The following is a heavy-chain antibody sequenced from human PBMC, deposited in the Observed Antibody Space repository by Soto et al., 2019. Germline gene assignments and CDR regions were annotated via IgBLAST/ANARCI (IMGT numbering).Heavy chain of an antibody. CDR2: IKQDGSEK. CDR1: GFTFSSYW. Sequence: EVQLVESGGGLVQPGGSLRLSCAASGFTFSSYWMSWVRQAPGKGLEWVANIKQDGSEKYYVDSVKGRFTISRDNAKNSLYLQMNSLRADDTAVYYCARGVPVVAAIMAFYIWGQGTMVTVSS. J-gene: IGHJ3*02. D-gene: IGHD2-15*01. CDR3: ARGVPVVAAIMAFYI. V-gene: IGHV3-7*01.